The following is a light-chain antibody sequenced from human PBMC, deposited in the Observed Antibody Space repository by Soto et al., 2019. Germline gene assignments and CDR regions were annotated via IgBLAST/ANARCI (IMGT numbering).Light chain of an antibody. Sequence: QSVLTQPASVSGSPGQSITISCTGTSSDVGGYNYVSWYQQHPGKAPKLMIYDVSNRPSGVSNRFSGSKSGNTASLTISGLQADDEADYYCSSYTSSSTVVFCGGTKLTVL. CDR1: SSDVGGYNY. V-gene: IGLV2-14*01. CDR2: DVS. CDR3: SSYTSSSTVV. J-gene: IGLJ2*01.